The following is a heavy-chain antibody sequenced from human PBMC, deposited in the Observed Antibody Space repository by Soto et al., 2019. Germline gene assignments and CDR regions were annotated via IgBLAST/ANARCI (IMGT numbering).Heavy chain of an antibody. D-gene: IGHD6-13*01. Sequence: SETLSLTCTVSGGSISSGDYYWSWIRQPPGKGLEWIGYIYYSGSTYYNPSLKSRVTISVDTSKNQFSLKLSSVTAADTAVYYCARDVSSSWYHYGMDVWGQGTTVTVSS. J-gene: IGHJ6*02. CDR2: IYYSGST. CDR1: GGSISSGDYY. V-gene: IGHV4-30-4*01. CDR3: ARDVSSSWYHYGMDV.